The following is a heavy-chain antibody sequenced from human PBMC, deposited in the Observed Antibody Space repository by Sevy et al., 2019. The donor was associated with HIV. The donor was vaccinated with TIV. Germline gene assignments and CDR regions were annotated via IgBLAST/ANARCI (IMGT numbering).Heavy chain of an antibody. Sequence: GGSLRLSCAASGFTFTDYTMNWVRQAPGKRLEWVSSISISSRYKNYADSVKGRFTISRDNAKNSLYLQMSSLRADDTAVYYCARVSSSWDGDFDYWGQGTRVTVSS. CDR2: ISISSRYK. CDR3: ARVSSSWDGDFDY. V-gene: IGHV3-21*01. D-gene: IGHD6-13*01. CDR1: GFTFTDYT. J-gene: IGHJ4*02.